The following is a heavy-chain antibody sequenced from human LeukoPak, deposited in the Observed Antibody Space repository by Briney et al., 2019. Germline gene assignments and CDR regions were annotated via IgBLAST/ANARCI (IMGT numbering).Heavy chain of an antibody. CDR1: GFTFDTYT. V-gene: IGHV3-66*01. J-gene: IGHJ4*02. CDR2: IYSGGST. D-gene: IGHD3-22*01. CDR3: ARDLYRIVVVPHYFDY. Sequence: GGSLRLSCAASGFTFDTYTMNWVRQAPGKGLEWVSVIYSGGSTYYADSVKGRFTISRDNSKNTLYLQMNSLRAEDTAVYYCARDLYRIVVVPHYFDYWGQGTLVTVSS.